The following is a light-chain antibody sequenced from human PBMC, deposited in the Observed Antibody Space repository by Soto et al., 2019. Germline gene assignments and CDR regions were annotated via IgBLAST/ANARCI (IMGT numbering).Light chain of an antibody. J-gene: IGKJ1*01. CDR2: GAS. Sequence: EIVLTQSPDTLSLSPGERATLSCRASQSISSYLAWYQQKPGQAPRLLIYGASSRATGIPDRFSGSGSGTDFTLAISSLQPDDVATYYCQQYNNFRWTFGQGTKVEIK. V-gene: IGKV3D-15*01. CDR1: QSISSY. CDR3: QQYNNFRWT.